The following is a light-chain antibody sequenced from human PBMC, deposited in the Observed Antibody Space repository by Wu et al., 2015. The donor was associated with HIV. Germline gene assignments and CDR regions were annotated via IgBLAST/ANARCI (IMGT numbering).Light chain of an antibody. CDR2: GSS. J-gene: IGKJ4*01. V-gene: IGKV3-20*01. CDR3: QQYYKWPPLT. CDR1: QSVSKNY. Sequence: EIVLTQSPGTLSLSPGERATLSCRASQSVSKNYLAWYQQKPGQAPRLLIYGSSSRATGIPDRFSASGSGTDFTLTISRLEPEDFAAYYCQQYYKWPPLTFGGGTRVEI.